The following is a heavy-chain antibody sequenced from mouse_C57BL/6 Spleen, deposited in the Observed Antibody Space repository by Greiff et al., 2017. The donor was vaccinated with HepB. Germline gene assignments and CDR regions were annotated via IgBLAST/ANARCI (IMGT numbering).Heavy chain of an antibody. D-gene: IGHD2-1*01. J-gene: IGHJ4*01. CDR2: IYPGSGST. CDR1: GYTFTSYW. CDR3: ARGAGNSVYYYAMDY. Sequence: QVQLQQPGAELVKPGASVKMSCKASGYTFTSYWITWVKQRPGQGLEWIGDIYPGSGSTNYNEKCKSKATLTVDTSSSTAYMQLSSLTSEDSAVYYCARGAGNSVYYYAMDYWGQGTSVTVSS. V-gene: IGHV1-55*01.